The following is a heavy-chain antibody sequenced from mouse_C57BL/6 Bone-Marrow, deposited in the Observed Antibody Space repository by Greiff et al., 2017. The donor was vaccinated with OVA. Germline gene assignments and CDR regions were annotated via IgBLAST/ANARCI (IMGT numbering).Heavy chain of an antibody. V-gene: IGHV5-17*01. Sequence: EVHLVESGGGLVKPGGSLKLSCAASGFTFSDYGMHWVRQAPEKGLEWTAYISRGSSTIYYAATVKGRFTISRDNAKNTLFLQMTSLRSEDTAMYYCARIRAYWGQGTLVTVSA. CDR2: ISRGSSTI. J-gene: IGHJ3*01. D-gene: IGHD3-2*02. CDR1: GFTFSDYG. CDR3: ARIRAY.